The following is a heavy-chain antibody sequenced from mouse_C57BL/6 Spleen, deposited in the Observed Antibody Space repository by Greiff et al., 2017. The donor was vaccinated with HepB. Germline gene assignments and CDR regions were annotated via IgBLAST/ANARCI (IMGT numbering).Heavy chain of an antibody. D-gene: IGHD1-1*01. Sequence: QVHVKQSGAELVKPGASVKMSCKASGYTFTTYPIEWMKQNHGKSLEWIGNFHPYNDDTTYNEKFKGKATLTVEKSSSTVYLELSRLTSDDSAVYYCARRYYYGSSDGYYFDYWGQGTTLTVSS. CDR2: FHPYNDDT. CDR3: ARRYYYGSSDGYYFDY. J-gene: IGHJ2*01. V-gene: IGHV1-47*01. CDR1: GYTFTTYP.